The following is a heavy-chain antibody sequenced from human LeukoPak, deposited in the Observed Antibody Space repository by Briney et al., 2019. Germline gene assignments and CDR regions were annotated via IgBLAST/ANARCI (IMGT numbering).Heavy chain of an antibody. J-gene: IGHJ6*02. CDR3: ARGNTAMVIGNYYGMDV. CDR1: GGTFSSYA. D-gene: IGHD5-18*01. V-gene: IGHV1-69*13. Sequence: SVKVSCKASGGTFSSYAISWVRQAPGQGLEWMGGIIPIFGTANYAQKFQGRVTITADESTSTAYMELSSLKSEDTAVYYCARGNTAMVIGNYYGMDVWGQGTTVTVSS. CDR2: IIPIFGTA.